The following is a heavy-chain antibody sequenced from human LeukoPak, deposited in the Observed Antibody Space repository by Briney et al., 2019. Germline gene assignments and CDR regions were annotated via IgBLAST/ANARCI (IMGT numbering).Heavy chain of an antibody. V-gene: IGHV3-23*01. CDR2: ISGSGGST. Sequence: GGSLRLSCAASGFTFSSYAMSWVRQAPGKGLEWVSAISGSGGSTYYADSVKGRFTIARDNSKNTLYLQMNSLRAEDTAVYYCAKDYGDYVFYFDYWGQGTLVTVSS. D-gene: IGHD4-17*01. CDR3: AKDYGDYVFYFDY. CDR1: GFTFSSYA. J-gene: IGHJ4*02.